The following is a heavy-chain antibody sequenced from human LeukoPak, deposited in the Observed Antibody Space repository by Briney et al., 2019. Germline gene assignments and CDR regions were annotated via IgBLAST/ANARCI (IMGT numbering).Heavy chain of an antibody. CDR3: ARAHGHYYDSSGYYPLFDY. CDR1: GYTFTSYY. J-gene: IGHJ4*02. CDR2: INLSGGST. V-gene: IGHV1-46*01. Sequence: ASVKLSCTASGYTFTSYYMHWARQPPGQGLEWMGIINLSGGSTSYAQKFQGRVTITRATSTSTVYMELSSLRSEDTAVYYCARAHGHYYDSSGYYPLFDYWGQGTLVTVSS. D-gene: IGHD3-22*01.